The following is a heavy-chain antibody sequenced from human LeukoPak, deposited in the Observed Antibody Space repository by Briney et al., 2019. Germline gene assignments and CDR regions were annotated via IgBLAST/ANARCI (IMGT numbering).Heavy chain of an antibody. D-gene: IGHD3-22*01. J-gene: IGHJ4*02. Sequence: PSETLCLTCTVSGGSISSYYWSWIRQPAGKGLEWIGRIYTTGSTNYNPSLKSRVTMSVATSKNQFSLRLNSVTAADTAVYYCARDSYYYDSSGYYYFDYWGQGTLVTVAS. CDR1: GGSISSYY. V-gene: IGHV4-4*07. CDR2: IYTTGST. CDR3: ARDSYYYDSSGYYYFDY.